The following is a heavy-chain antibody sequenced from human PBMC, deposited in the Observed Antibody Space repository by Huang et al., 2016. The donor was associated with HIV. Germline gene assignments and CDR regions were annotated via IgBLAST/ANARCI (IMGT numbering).Heavy chain of an antibody. Sequence: QVQLVQSGSELKKPGASVKVSCKASGYTFSSYAMNCVRQAPGQVLEWMGRINSIPGNPTDAHGFTGLFVFSLYTSFCTAYLQISSLKAEDTAVYYCARENNCYDSSGYWISDAFDIWGQGTMVTVSS. D-gene: IGHD3-22*01. V-gene: IGHV7-4-1*02. CDR3: ARENNCYDSSGYWISDAFDI. CDR2: INSIPGNP. J-gene: IGHJ3*02. CDR1: GYTFSSYA.